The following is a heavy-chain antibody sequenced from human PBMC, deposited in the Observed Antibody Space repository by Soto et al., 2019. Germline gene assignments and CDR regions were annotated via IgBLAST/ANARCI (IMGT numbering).Heavy chain of an antibody. V-gene: IGHV4-39*01. D-gene: IGHD3-10*01. CDR1: GGPFSSGNYY. Sequence: QLQLQESGPGLVKPSETLSLTCSVSGGPFSSGNYYWGWVRQPPGKGLEWLAAIHYSGKTSYNPYLRSRVYISVDTYRKQCSLDLSSVTAADTAVYYCARIHTALFGDDTFATWGQVTMVIVSS. J-gene: IGHJ3*02. CDR2: IHYSGKT. CDR3: ARIHTALFGDDTFAT.